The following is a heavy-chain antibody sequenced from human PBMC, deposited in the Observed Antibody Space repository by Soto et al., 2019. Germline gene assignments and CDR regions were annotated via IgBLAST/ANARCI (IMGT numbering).Heavy chain of an antibody. CDR2: INPSGGST. Sequence: GASVKVSCKASGYTFTSYYMHWVRQAPGQGLEWMGIINPSGGSTSYAQKFQGRVTMTRDTSTSTVYMELSSLRSEDTAVYYCARAGYYYDSSGYYYETSGFDYWGQGTLVTAPQ. D-gene: IGHD3-22*01. CDR1: GYTFTSYY. CDR3: ARAGYYYDSSGYYYETSGFDY. J-gene: IGHJ4*02. V-gene: IGHV1-46*01.